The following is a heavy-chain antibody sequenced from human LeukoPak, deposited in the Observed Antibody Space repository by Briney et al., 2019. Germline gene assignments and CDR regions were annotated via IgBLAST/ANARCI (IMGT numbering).Heavy chain of an antibody. D-gene: IGHD4-17*01. CDR2: IYPGDSDT. J-gene: IGHJ4*02. V-gene: IGHV5-51*01. CDR1: GYSFTSYW. Sequence: GESLKISCEGSGYSFTSYWIGWVRQLPGKGLEWMGIIYPGDSDTRYSPSFQGQVTISADKSISTAYLQWSSLKASDTAMYYCARPVYYGDYQYYFDYWGQGTLVTVSS. CDR3: ARPVYYGDYQYYFDY.